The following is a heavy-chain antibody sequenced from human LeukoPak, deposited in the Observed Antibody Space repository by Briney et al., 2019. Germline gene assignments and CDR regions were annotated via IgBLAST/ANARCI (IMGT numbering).Heavy chain of an antibody. Sequence: GGSLRLSCAASGFTVSSNYMSWVRQAPGKGLEWVSVIYSGGSTYYADSVKGRFTISRDNSKNTLYLQMNSLRAEDTAVYYCASYYYDSSGYFNTDYWGQGTLVTVSS. J-gene: IGHJ4*02. CDR3: ASYYYDSSGYFNTDY. V-gene: IGHV3-66*01. D-gene: IGHD3-22*01. CDR1: GFTVSSNY. CDR2: IYSGGST.